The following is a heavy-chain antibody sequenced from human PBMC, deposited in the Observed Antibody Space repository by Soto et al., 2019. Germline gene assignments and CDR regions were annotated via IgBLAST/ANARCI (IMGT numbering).Heavy chain of an antibody. D-gene: IGHD5-18*01. J-gene: IGHJ6*02. V-gene: IGHV3-23*01. CDR3: AKRYSYGYGAPLDGMDV. CDR1: GFTFSSYA. Sequence: GGSLRLSCAASGFTFSSYAMSWVRQAPGKGLEWVSAISGSGGSTYYADSVKGRFTISRDNSKNTLYLQMNSLRAEDTAVYYCAKRYSYGYGAPLDGMDVWGQGTTVTVSS. CDR2: ISGSGGST.